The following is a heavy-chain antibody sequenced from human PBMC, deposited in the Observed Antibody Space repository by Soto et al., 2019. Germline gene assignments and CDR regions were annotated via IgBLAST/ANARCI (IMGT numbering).Heavy chain of an antibody. J-gene: IGHJ6*02. D-gene: IGHD4-17*01. CDR1: GYTFTSYG. CDR3: ARDEPTVTPYYYYYGMDV. Sequence: ASVKVSCKASGYTFTSYGISWVRQAPGQRLEWMGWINAGNGNTKYSQKFQGRVTITRDTSASTAYMELSSLRSEDTAVYYCARDEPTVTPYYYYYGMDVWGQGTTVTVSS. V-gene: IGHV1-3*01. CDR2: INAGNGNT.